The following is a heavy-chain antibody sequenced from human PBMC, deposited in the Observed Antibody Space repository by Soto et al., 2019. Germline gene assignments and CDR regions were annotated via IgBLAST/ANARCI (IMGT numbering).Heavy chain of an antibody. CDR3: ARDFYPVAYFFDY. D-gene: IGHD2-21*01. CDR1: GYTFTRNH. V-gene: IGHV1-46*01. J-gene: IGHJ4*02. Sequence: GASVKVSCKGSGYTFTRNHVHWVRQAPGQGLEWMGVINPGDGGTTYAQKFQGRVTVTTDTSTSTAYMELRSLRSDDTAVYYCARDFYPVAYFFDYWGQGTLVTVSS. CDR2: INPGDGGT.